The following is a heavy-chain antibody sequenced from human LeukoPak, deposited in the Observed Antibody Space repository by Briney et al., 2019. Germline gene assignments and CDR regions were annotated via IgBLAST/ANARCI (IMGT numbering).Heavy chain of an antibody. J-gene: IGHJ4*02. D-gene: IGHD2-21*02. Sequence: PWGSLRLSCAASGFTFSTYAMSWVRQAPGKGLEWVSAISGSGGSTNYADSVKGRVTVSRDNSKNTLYLQMNSLRAEDTAVYYCAKDHSPCGGDCYTPLDYWGQGTLVTVSS. CDR1: GFTFSTYA. CDR2: ISGSGGST. V-gene: IGHV3-23*01. CDR3: AKDHSPCGGDCYTPLDY.